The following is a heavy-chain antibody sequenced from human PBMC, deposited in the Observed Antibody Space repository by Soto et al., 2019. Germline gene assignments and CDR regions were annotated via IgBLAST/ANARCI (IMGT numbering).Heavy chain of an antibody. V-gene: IGHV4-39*01. Sequence: QLQLQESGPGLVKPSETLSLTCTVSGGSISSSSYYWGWIRQPPGKGLEWIGSIYYSGSTYYNPAPKSRVTISVDTSKTQFSLKLSSVTAADTAVYYCARQLRYYVILTGYYPDAFDIWGQGTMVTVSS. CDR2: IYYSGST. D-gene: IGHD3-9*01. CDR3: ARQLRYYVILTGYYPDAFDI. CDR1: GGSISSSSYY. J-gene: IGHJ3*02.